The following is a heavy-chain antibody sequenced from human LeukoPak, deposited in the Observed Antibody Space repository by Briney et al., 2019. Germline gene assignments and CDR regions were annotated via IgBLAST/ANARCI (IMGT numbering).Heavy chain of an antibody. V-gene: IGHV5-51*01. CDR3: ARSASYLVGHDY. J-gene: IGHJ4*02. CDR1: GYRFTSYW. D-gene: IGHD1-26*01. Sequence: GESLKISCKGSGYRFTSYWIGWVRQMPGKGLEWMGLISPGDSDTRYSPSLQGHVTISADKSSSTAYLQWSSLKASDTAMYYCARSASYLVGHDYWRQGTLVTVSS. CDR2: ISPGDSDT.